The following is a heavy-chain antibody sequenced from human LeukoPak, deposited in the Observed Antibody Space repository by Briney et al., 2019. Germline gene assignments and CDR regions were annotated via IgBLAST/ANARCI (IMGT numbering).Heavy chain of an antibody. CDR3: ARASRRDGYNLVGY. D-gene: IGHD5-24*01. Sequence: ASVKVSCKASGYTFTGYYMHWVRQPPGQGLEWMGWINPNSGGTNYAQKFQGRVTMTRDTSTSTAYMELSRLRSDDTAVYYCARASRRDGYNLVGYWGQGTLVTVSS. CDR1: GYTFTGYY. J-gene: IGHJ4*02. V-gene: IGHV1-2*02. CDR2: INPNSGGT.